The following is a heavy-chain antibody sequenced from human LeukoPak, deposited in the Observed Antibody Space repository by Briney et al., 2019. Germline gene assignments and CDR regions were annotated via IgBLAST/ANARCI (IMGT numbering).Heavy chain of an antibody. Sequence: GGSLRLSFAASGFTFSSYLMHWVRQAPGKGLVWVSRINTDGSTTNYADSVKGRFTISRDNAKNTLYLQMNSLRVEDTAVYYCARDLDYKLDYWGQGTLVTVSS. J-gene: IGHJ4*02. D-gene: IGHD4/OR15-4a*01. V-gene: IGHV3-74*01. CDR3: ARDLDYKLDY. CDR2: INTDGSTT. CDR1: GFTFSSYL.